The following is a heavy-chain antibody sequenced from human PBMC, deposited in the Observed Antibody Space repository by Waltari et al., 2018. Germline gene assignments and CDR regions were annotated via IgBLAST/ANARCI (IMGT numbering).Heavy chain of an antibody. Sequence: QLRLQESGPGLVKPSGTVSLRCAVSGDSVSSSYLWNWVRQSPQKGLEWIGQVHGSGRTNYSPSFASRVTVSLDTSKNLFSLEVTSATAADTAVYYCARDRGRGLYLDTWGPGTLVTVSP. V-gene: IGHV4-4*02. CDR3: ARDRGRGLYLDT. CDR1: GDSVSSSYL. D-gene: IGHD2-15*01. J-gene: IGHJ5*02. CDR2: VHGSGRT.